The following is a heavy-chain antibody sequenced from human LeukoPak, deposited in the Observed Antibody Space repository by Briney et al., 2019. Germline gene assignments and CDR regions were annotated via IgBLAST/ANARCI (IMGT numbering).Heavy chain of an antibody. V-gene: IGHV3-53*01. J-gene: IGHJ4*02. CDR2: IYSDGST. Sequence: GGSLRLSCAASGFTFSSYAMSWARQAPGKGLEWVSVIYSDGSTYYADSVKGRFTISRDNSKNTLYLQMNSLRAEDTAVYYCARDIYGANPFDYWGQGTLVTVSS. D-gene: IGHD4-23*01. CDR1: GFTFSSYA. CDR3: ARDIYGANPFDY.